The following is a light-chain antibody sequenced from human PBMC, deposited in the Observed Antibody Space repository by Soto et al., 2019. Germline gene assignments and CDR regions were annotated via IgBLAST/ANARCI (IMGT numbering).Light chain of an antibody. CDR1: SSDVAYYNY. V-gene: IGLV2-14*01. J-gene: IGLJ1*01. CDR2: GVT. CDR3: NSFTTSTTYV. Sequence: QSALTQPASVSGSPGQSITTSYTGTSSDVAYYNYVSWYQQHPDRAPKLLIYGVTNRPSGVSNRFSGSKSGNTASLTISGLQAEDEADYYCNSFTTSTTYVFGTGTKVTVL.